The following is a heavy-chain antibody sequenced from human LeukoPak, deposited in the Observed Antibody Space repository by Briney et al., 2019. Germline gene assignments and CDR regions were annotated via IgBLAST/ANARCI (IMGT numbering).Heavy chain of an antibody. CDR1: GGSISCYY. D-gene: IGHD7-27*01. J-gene: IGHJ5*02. V-gene: IGHV4-59*01. Sequence: SETLSLTCTVSGGSISCYYWSWIRQPPGKGLEWTGYIYYSGSTNYNPSLKSRVTISVDTSKNQFSLKLSSVTAADTAVYYCARGRLGRNWFDPWGQGTLVTVSS. CDR2: IYYSGST. CDR3: ARGRLGRNWFDP.